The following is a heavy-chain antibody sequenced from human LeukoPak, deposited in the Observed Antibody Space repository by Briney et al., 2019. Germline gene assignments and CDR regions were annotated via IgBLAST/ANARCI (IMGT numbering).Heavy chain of an antibody. Sequence: PGGSLRLSCAASGFTSSSYAMHWVRQAPGKGLEWVAVISYDGSNKYYADSVKGRFTISRDNSKNTLYLQMNSLRAEDTAVYYCARGGPVVTATTFDYWGQGTLVTVSS. CDR1: GFTSSSYA. CDR2: ISYDGSNK. CDR3: ARGGPVVTATTFDY. D-gene: IGHD2-21*02. J-gene: IGHJ4*02. V-gene: IGHV3-30*04.